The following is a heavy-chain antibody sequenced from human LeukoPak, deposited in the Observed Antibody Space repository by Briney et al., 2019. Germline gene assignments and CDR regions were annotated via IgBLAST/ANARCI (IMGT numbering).Heavy chain of an antibody. V-gene: IGHV4-39*01. D-gene: IGHD4-17*01. CDR1: GGSISSSSYY. Sequence: SETLSLTCTVSGGSISSSSYYWGWIRQPPGQGLEWNGSIYYSGSTYYNPSLKSRVTISVDTSKNQFSLNLSSVTAADTAVYYCARNEGDYASWFDPWGQGTLVTVSS. J-gene: IGHJ5*02. CDR3: ARNEGDYASWFDP. CDR2: IYYSGST.